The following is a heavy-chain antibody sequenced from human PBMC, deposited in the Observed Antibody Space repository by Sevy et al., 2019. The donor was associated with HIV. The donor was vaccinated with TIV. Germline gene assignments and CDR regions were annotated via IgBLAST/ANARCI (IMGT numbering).Heavy chain of an antibody. V-gene: IGHV4-59*13. J-gene: IGHJ2*01. CDR1: GGSISSSY. CDR2: IFHTGST. D-gene: IGHD3-16*02. Sequence: SETLSLTCTVPGGSISSSYWSWIRQPPGKGLEWIGYIFHTGSTTYNPSLKSRVTISLDTSKSQFSLKLNSVTAADTAVYYCARALSDYVWGSYRYGGRYFDLWGRGTLVTVSS. CDR3: ARALSDYVWGSYRYGGRYFDL.